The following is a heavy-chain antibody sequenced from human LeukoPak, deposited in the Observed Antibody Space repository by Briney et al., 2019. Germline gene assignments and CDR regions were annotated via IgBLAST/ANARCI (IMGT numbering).Heavy chain of an antibody. CDR1: GFTFSSYA. D-gene: IGHD4-23*01. J-gene: IGHJ4*02. Sequence: GGSLRLSCAASGFTFSSYAMSWVRQAPGKGLEWVSAISGSGTGTYYADSVKGRFTISRDNTKNTLYLEMNNLRAEDTAIYYCVSHPRSGGNFDYWGQGTLVTVSS. CDR2: ISGSGTGT. CDR3: VSHPRSGGNFDY. V-gene: IGHV3-23*01.